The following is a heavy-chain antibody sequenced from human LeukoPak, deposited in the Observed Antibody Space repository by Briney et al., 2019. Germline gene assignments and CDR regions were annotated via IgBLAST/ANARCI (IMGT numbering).Heavy chain of an antibody. CDR3: ARRGGWYLFPGKNWFDP. Sequence: SETLSLTCAVYGGPFSGYYWSWIRQPPGKGLEWIGEINHSGSTNYNPSLKSRVTISVDTSKNQFSLKLSSVTAADTAVYYCARRGGWYLFPGKNWFDPWGQGTLVTVSS. CDR2: INHSGST. CDR1: GGPFSGYY. J-gene: IGHJ5*02. D-gene: IGHD6-19*01. V-gene: IGHV4-34*01.